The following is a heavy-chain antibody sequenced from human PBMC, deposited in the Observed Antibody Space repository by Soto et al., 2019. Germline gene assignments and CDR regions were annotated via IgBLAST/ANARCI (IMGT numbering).Heavy chain of an antibody. CDR3: ARYRSGSSDY. D-gene: IGHD5-12*01. CDR2: IGYDGGKK. V-gene: IGHV3-33*01. J-gene: IGHJ4*02. CDR1: AFTFSSYG. Sequence: QVHLVESGGGVVQPGTSLRLSCAASAFTFSSYGMHWVRQAPGKGLEWVAVIGYDGGKKYYADSVKGRFTISRDNSKNMAYLQMNSLRAEDTAVYYCARYRSGSSDYWGQGTLVTVSS.